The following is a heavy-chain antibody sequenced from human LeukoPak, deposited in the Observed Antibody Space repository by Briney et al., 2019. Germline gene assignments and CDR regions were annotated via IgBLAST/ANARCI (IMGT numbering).Heavy chain of an antibody. V-gene: IGHV3-21*01. CDR2: ISGSSSYI. CDR3: ARARSGLLNAYFDY. D-gene: IGHD1-26*01. Sequence: GGSLRLSCAASGFTFSSYSMNWVRQAPGKGLEWVSSISGSSSYIYYADSVKGRFTISRHNAKNSLYLQMNSLRAEDTAVYYCARARSGLLNAYFDYWGQGTLVTVSS. J-gene: IGHJ4*02. CDR1: GFTFSSYS.